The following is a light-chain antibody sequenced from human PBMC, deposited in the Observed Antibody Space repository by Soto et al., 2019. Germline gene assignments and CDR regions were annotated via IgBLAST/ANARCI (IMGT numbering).Light chain of an antibody. J-gene: IGKJ1*01. V-gene: IGKV3-11*01. CDR1: LTISDNY. CDR2: DAS. CDR3: QQRSNWSWT. Sequence: IVLTQSPVTLSLSSGERATLSCRASLTISDNYLAWYQQKAGQAPRLLIYDASNRATGIPARFSGSGSGTDFTLTISSLEPEDFAVYYCQQRSNWSWTFGQGTKVDIK.